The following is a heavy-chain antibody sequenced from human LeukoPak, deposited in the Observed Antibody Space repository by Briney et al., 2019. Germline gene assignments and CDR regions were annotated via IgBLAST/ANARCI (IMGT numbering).Heavy chain of an antibody. CDR3: AGRLRDGIFGVVTKFDP. J-gene: IGHJ5*02. D-gene: IGHD3-3*01. CDR2: IIPIFGTA. V-gene: IGHV1-69*05. CDR1: GGTFSSYA. Sequence: ASVKVSCKASGGTFSSYAISWVRQAPGQGLEWMGGIIPIFGTANYAQKFQGRVTITTDESTSTAYMGLSSLRSEDTAVYYCAGRLRDGIFGVVTKFDPWGQGTLVTVSS.